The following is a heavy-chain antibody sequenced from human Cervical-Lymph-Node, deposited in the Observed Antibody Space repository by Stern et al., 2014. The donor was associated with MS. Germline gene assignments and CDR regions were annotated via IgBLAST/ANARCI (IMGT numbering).Heavy chain of an antibody. CDR3: SRMREYSGFDNEAFDI. CDR1: GHTFPNFW. D-gene: IGHD5-12*01. J-gene: IGHJ3*02. CDR2: VPPGSSDA. Sequence: DQLVQSRADVKKPGESLKISCKGSGHTFPNFWIGWVRQTPGKGLEWMGIVPPGSSDARYSPSFHCRVALSAANSINTAYLQWISLEASDTAMYYCSRMREYSGFDNEAFDIWGQGTMVTVSS. V-gene: IGHV5-51*01.